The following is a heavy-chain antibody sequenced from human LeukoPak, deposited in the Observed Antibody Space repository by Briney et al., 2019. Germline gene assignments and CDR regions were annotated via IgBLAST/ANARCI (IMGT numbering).Heavy chain of an antibody. CDR2: ISSSSSYI. J-gene: IGHJ3*02. D-gene: IGHD2-2*01. Sequence: GGSLRLSCAASGFTFSSYSMNWVRQTPGKGLEWVSSISSSSSYIYYADSLKGRFTISRDNAKNSLYLQMNSLRAEDTAVYYCARGYCSRTSCFFAFDIWGQGTMVTVSS. V-gene: IGHV3-21*01. CDR1: GFTFSSYS. CDR3: ARGYCSRTSCFFAFDI.